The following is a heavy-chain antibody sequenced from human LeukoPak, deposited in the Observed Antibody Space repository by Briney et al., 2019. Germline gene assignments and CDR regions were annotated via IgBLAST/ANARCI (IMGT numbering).Heavy chain of an antibody. CDR2: IYYSGST. Sequence: SETLSLTCTVSGGSISSGGYYWSWIRQHPGKGLEWIGYIYYSGSTYYNPSLKSRVTISVDTSKNQCSLKLSSVTAADTAVYYCARTGAVAAQKRSYFDYCGQGTLVTVSS. J-gene: IGHJ4*02. CDR3: ARTGAVAAQKRSYFDY. V-gene: IGHV4-31*03. D-gene: IGHD6-19*01. CDR1: GGSISSGGYY.